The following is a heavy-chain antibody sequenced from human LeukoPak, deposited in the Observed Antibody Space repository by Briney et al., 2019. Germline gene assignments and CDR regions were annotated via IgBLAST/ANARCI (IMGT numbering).Heavy chain of an antibody. CDR2: IYTSGST. Sequence: PSETLTPTCTVSGGSMSNDYWTWIRQSPGKGLEWIGRIYTSGSTNYNPSLKSRATISVDTSKNQFSLNLRSVTAADTAVYYCARHGSVRSPLGPWGQGTLVTVSS. J-gene: IGHJ5*02. CDR1: GGSMSNDY. D-gene: IGHD3-10*01. CDR3: ARHGSVRSPLGP. V-gene: IGHV4-4*09.